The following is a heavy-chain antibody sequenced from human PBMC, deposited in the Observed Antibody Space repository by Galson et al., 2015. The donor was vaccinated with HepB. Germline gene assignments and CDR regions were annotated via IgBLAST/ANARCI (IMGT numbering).Heavy chain of an antibody. V-gene: IGHV3-30*04. CDR3: ASEGDVGWFDP. D-gene: IGHD1-26*01. CDR2: ISYDGSKK. Sequence: SLRLSCAASGFTFSSYAMHWVRQAPGKGLEWVAVISYDGSKKYYADSVKGRFTISRDNSKNTLYLQMNGLSAEDTAVYYCASEGDVGWFDPWVQGTLFTVSS. CDR1: GFTFSSYA. J-gene: IGHJ5*02.